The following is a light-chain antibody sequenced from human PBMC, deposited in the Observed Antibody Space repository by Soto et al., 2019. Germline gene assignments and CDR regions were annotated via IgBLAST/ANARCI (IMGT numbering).Light chain of an antibody. CDR3: QTWGTGIQVI. J-gene: IGLJ2*01. Sequence: QLVLTQSPSASASLGASVKLTCTLSSGHSTYAIAWHQQQPEKGPRYLMKLNSDGSHSKGDGIPDRFSGSSSGAERYLTISSLQSEDEADYYCQTWGTGIQVIFGGGTKVTAL. CDR1: SGHSTYA. V-gene: IGLV4-69*01. CDR2: LNSDGSH.